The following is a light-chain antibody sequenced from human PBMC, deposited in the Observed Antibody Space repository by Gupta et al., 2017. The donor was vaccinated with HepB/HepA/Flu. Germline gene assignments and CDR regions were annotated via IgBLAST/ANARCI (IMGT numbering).Light chain of an antibody. V-gene: IGKV1-33*01. CDR1: QDIRTS. CDR2: DAS. J-gene: IGKJ1*01. Sequence: DMQMTQSPSSLSAPVGDRVTITCQASQDIRTSLNWYHQKPGQTPQLLIYDASHLEIGVPSRFIGRGSGTHFTFTISSLQPEDVATYYCQQYHNLPTFGQGTRVEIK. CDR3: QQYHNLPT.